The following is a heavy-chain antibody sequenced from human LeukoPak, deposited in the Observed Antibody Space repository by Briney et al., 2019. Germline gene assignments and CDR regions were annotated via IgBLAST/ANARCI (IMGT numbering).Heavy chain of an antibody. D-gene: IGHD3-3*01. V-gene: IGHV4-39*01. CDR3: AGGRIFGVVIDAFDI. CDR2: IYYSGST. CDR1: GGSISSSSYY. Sequence: SETLSLTCAVSGGSISSSSYYWGWIRQPPGKGLEWIGNIYYSGSTYYNPSLKSRLTISVDTSKDQFSLKLSSVTAADTAVYYCAGGRIFGVVIDAFDIWGQGTMVTVSS. J-gene: IGHJ3*02.